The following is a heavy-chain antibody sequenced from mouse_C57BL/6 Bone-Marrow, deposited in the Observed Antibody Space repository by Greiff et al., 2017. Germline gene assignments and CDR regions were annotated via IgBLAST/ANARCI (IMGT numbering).Heavy chain of an antibody. Sequence: VQLQQSGPVLVKPGASVKMSCKASGYTFTDYYMNWVKQSHGKSLEWIGVINPYNGGTSYNQKFKGKATLTVDKSSSTAYMELNSLTSEDSAVYYCAREFITTVVAHFDYWGQGTTLTVSS. CDR3: AREFITTVVAHFDY. D-gene: IGHD1-1*01. CDR2: INPYNGGT. CDR1: GYTFTDYY. V-gene: IGHV1-19*01. J-gene: IGHJ2*01.